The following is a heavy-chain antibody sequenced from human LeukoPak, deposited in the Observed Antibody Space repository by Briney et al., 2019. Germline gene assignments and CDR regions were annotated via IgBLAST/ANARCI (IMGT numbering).Heavy chain of an antibody. D-gene: IGHD3-22*01. Sequence: GESLKISCKGSGYSFTSYWIGWVRPLPGKGLEWMGIIYPGDSDTRYSPSFQGQVTISADKSISTAYLQWSSLKASDTAMYYCARAPMIGDYYYYGMDVWGQGTTVTVSS. J-gene: IGHJ6*02. CDR1: GYSFTSYW. V-gene: IGHV5-51*01. CDR2: IYPGDSDT. CDR3: ARAPMIGDYYYYGMDV.